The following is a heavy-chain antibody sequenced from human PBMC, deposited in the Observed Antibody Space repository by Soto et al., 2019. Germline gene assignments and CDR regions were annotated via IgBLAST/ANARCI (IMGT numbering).Heavy chain of an antibody. CDR1: GFTFSSYA. D-gene: IGHD3-3*01. J-gene: IGHJ3*02. V-gene: IGHV3-23*01. Sequence: GGSLRLSCAASGFTFSSYAMSWVRQAPGKGLEWVSAISGSGGSTYYADSVKGRFTISRDNSKNTLYLQMNSLRAEDTAVYYCAKDDDFWSGYPPFAFDIWGQGTMVTVSS. CDR2: ISGSGGST. CDR3: AKDDDFWSGYPPFAFDI.